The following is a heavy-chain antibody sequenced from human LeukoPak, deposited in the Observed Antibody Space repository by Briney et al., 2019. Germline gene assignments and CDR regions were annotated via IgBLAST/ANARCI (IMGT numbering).Heavy chain of an antibody. D-gene: IGHD2-2*01. J-gene: IGHJ6*03. CDR2: IIPIFGTA. Sequence: SVKVSCKASGGTFSSYAISWVRQAPGQGLEWMGRIIPIFGTANYAQKFQGRVTITTDESTSTAYMELSSLRSEDTAVYYCARDIVVVPVYYYYMDVWGKGTTVTVSS. CDR3: ARDIVVVPVYYYYMDV. CDR1: GGTFSSYA. V-gene: IGHV1-69*05.